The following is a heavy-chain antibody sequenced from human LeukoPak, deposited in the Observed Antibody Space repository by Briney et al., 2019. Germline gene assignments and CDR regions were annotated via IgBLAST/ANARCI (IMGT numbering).Heavy chain of an antibody. CDR3: AKMGVEKDDSRSYSHDY. V-gene: IGHV3-23*01. J-gene: IGHJ4*02. D-gene: IGHD3-22*01. CDR2: ISGSGGST. Sequence: PGGSLRLSCAASGFTFSSYATSWVRQAPGKGLEWVSAISGSGGSTYYADSVKGRFTISRDNSKNTLYLQMNSLRAEDTAVYYCAKMGVEKDDSRSYSHDYWGQGTLVTVSS. CDR1: GFTFSSYA.